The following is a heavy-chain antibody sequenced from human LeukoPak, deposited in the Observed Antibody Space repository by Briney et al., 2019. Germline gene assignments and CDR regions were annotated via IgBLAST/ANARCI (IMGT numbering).Heavy chain of an antibody. Sequence: HGASVKVSCKASGYTFSTYYMHWVRQAPGQGPEWMGVIDPSGGSTNYARKFQGRVTMTSDTSTSTVYMELSSLRSEDTAVYYCARGFCSGGSRYSYDYWGQGTLVTVSS. V-gene: IGHV1-46*01. CDR2: IDPSGGST. CDR1: GYTFSTYY. J-gene: IGHJ4*02. D-gene: IGHD2-15*01. CDR3: ARGFCSGGSRYSYDY.